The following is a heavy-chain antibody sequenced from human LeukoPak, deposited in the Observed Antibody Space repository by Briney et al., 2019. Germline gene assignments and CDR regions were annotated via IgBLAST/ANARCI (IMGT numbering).Heavy chain of an antibody. CDR1: GGSFSSYY. Sequence: PSETLSLTCTVSGGSFSSYYWSWIRQPPGKGLEGIGSIYYSGSTYYNPSLKSRVTISVDTSKNQFSLKLSSVTAADTAVYYCARDFPKSIAATADAFDIWGQGTMVTVSS. CDR2: IYYSGST. D-gene: IGHD6-6*01. J-gene: IGHJ3*02. CDR3: ARDFPKSIAATADAFDI. V-gene: IGHV4-39*07.